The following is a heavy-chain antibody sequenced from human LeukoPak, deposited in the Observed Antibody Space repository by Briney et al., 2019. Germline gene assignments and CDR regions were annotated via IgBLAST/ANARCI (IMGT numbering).Heavy chain of an antibody. D-gene: IGHD1-7*01. J-gene: IGHJ4*02. CDR1: GFTFSSYA. Sequence: PGGSLRLSCAASGFTFSSYAMSWVRQAPGKGLEWVSAISGSGGSTYYADSVKGRFTISRDNSKNTLYLQMNSLRAEDTAVYNCAKGRAYNWNYMVYFDYWGQGTLVTVSS. CDR2: ISGSGGST. CDR3: AKGRAYNWNYMVYFDY. V-gene: IGHV3-23*01.